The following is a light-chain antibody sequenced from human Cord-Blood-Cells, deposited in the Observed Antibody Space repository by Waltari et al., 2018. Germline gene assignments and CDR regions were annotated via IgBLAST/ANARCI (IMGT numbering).Light chain of an antibody. V-gene: IGLV1-44*01. CDR1: CSNIGSNT. CDR3: AAWDDSLNGYV. Sequence: QSVLTQPPSASGTPGQRVTISCSGSCSNIGSNTVNWYQQLPGTAPKLLIYSNNQRPSGVPDQFSGSKSGTSASLAISGLQSEDEADYYCAAWDDSLNGYVFGTGTKVTVL. J-gene: IGLJ1*01. CDR2: SNN.